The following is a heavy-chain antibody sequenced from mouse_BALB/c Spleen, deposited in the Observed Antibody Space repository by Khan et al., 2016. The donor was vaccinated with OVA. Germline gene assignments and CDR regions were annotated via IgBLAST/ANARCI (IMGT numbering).Heavy chain of an antibody. CDR1: GYSITSGYG. D-gene: IGHD1-2*01. J-gene: IGHJ2*01. Sequence: EVQLQESGPGLVKPSQSLSLTCTVTGYSITSGYGWNWIRQSPGNKLEWMGYISYSGSTNYNPSLKSRIPITRDTSKNQFLLQMNTVTTEDTATXYCARTARVNYWGQGTTLTVSS. CDR3: ARTARVNY. CDR2: ISYSGST. V-gene: IGHV3-2*02.